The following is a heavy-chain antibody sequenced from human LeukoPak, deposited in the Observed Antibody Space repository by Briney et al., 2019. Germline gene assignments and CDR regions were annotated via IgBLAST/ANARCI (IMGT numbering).Heavy chain of an antibody. V-gene: IGHV3-53*01. CDR2: IYSGGST. CDR1: GFTVSSNY. D-gene: IGHD4-17*01. CDR3: ARGARNTVTASGAFDY. J-gene: IGHJ4*02. Sequence: PGGSLRLSCAASGFTVSSNYMSWVRQAPGKGLEWVSVIYSGGSTYYADSVKGRFTISRDNSENTLYLQMNSLRAEDTAVYYCARGARNTVTASGAFDYWGQGTLVTVSS.